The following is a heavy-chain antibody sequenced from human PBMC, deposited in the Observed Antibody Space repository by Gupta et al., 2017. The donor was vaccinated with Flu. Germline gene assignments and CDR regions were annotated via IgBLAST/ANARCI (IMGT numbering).Heavy chain of an antibody. CDR1: GGSFSGSY. V-gene: IGHV4-34*01. Sequence: QVQLQQLGAGLFKPSETLSLPSAVYGGSFSGSYWSWLPHPPGKGLEWIGEINHSGSTNYNPSLKSRVTISVDTSKNQFSLKLSSVTAADRAVYYCARARSVRHLYYYYYGMDVWGQGTTVTGSS. CDR2: INHSGST. CDR3: ARARSVRHLYYYYYGMDV. J-gene: IGHJ6*02. D-gene: IGHD3-10*01.